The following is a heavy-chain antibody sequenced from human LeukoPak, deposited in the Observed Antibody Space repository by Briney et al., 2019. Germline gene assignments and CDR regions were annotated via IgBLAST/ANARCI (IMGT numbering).Heavy chain of an antibody. CDR1: GFKFSSYS. V-gene: IGHV3-21*01. CDR2: ISSSSSYI. Sequence: GGSLRLSCAASGFKFSSYSMKWVRQAPGKGLEWVSFISSSSSYIYYADSLKCQFTIPRDNAKNSLHLHMNSPSAEDTALYYCARGTMFPYYFDYWGQGTLVTVSS. J-gene: IGHJ4*02. D-gene: IGHD3-10*02. CDR3: ARGTMFPYYFDY.